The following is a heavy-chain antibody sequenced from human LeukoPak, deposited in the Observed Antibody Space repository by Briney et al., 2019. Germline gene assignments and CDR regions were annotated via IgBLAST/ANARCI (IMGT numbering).Heavy chain of an antibody. CDR3: ARGPRGYSYGVEVYYFDY. D-gene: IGHD5-18*01. J-gene: IGHJ4*02. Sequence: ETSETLSLTCAVYGGSFSGYYWSWIRQPPGKGLEWIGETNHSGSTNYNPSLKSRVTISVDTSKNQFSLKLSSVTAADTAVYYCARGPRGYSYGVEVYYFDYWGQGTLVTVSS. CDR2: TNHSGST. V-gene: IGHV4-34*01. CDR1: GGSFSGYY.